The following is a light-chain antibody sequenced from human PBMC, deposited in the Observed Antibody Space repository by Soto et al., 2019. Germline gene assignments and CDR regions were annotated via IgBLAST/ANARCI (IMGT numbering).Light chain of an antibody. CDR1: SSDIVGYNF. J-gene: IGLJ2*01. CDR2: DVT. CDR3: SSYTRTNTVV. Sequence: QSALTQPASVSGSPGQSITISCTGTSSDIVGYNFVSWYQQHPGKAPKLMFYDVTNRPSGVSNRFSGSKSGHTASLPISGLQADDDAVYYCSSYTRTNTVVFGGGSKLTV. V-gene: IGLV2-14*03.